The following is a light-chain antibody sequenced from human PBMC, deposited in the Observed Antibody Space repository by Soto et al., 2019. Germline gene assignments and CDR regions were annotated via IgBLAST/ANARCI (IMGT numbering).Light chain of an antibody. CDR2: DAS. CDR3: QQRGTWPRVT. CDR1: QSISRY. J-gene: IGKJ4*01. Sequence: IVLTQSQATLSLSPGETATLSCRASQSISRYLAWYQHNPGQAPRLLIYDASIRATAIPARFRGGGSETDFTLTISSLAPEDFAIYYCQQRGTWPRVTFGGGTKVEIK. V-gene: IGKV3-11*01.